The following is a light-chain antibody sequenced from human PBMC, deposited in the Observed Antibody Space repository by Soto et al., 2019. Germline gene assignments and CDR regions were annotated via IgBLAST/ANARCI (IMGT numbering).Light chain of an antibody. J-gene: IGLJ1*01. Sequence: QSVLTQPASVSGSRGQSITMSCTGTSTDVGGYNFVSWYQQHPDKAPKLLIYEVTNRPSGVSNRFSGSKSGNTASLTISGLQAEDEADYYCSSYTSTGTPVFGTGTKVTVL. CDR3: SSYTSTGTPV. CDR1: STDVGGYNF. V-gene: IGLV2-14*01. CDR2: EVT.